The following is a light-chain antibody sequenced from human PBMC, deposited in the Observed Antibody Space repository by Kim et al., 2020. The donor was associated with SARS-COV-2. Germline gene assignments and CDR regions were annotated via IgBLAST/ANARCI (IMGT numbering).Light chain of an antibody. CDR1: SSNIGAGYD. Sequence: QSVLTQPPSVSGAPGQMVTISCTGSSSNIGAGYDVHWYQQLPGTAPKLLIYGNSNRPSGVPDRFSGSKSGTSASLAITGLQAEDEADYYCQSYDSSLSASEVFATGPKVTVL. CDR2: GNS. CDR3: QSYDSSLSASEV. V-gene: IGLV1-40*01. J-gene: IGLJ1*01.